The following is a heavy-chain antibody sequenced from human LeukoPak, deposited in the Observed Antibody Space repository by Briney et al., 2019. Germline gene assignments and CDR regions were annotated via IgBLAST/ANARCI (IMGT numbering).Heavy chain of an antibody. CDR1: GFTFSSYE. D-gene: IGHD5-24*01. J-gene: IGHJ4*02. CDR3: TKGSRDGYNQFFNY. CDR2: ISSSGSTI. Sequence: GGSLRLSCAASGFTFSSYEMNWVRQAPGKGLEWVSYISSSGSTIYYADSVKGRFTISRDNAKNTLYLQMNSLRAEDTAVYYCTKGSRDGYNQFFNYWGQGTLVTVSS. V-gene: IGHV3-48*03.